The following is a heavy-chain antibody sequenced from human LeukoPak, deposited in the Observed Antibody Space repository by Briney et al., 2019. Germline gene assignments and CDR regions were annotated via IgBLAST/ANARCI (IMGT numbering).Heavy chain of an antibody. D-gene: IGHD1-26*01. J-gene: IGHJ4*02. CDR1: GFTVSSNY. V-gene: IGHV3-48*02. Sequence: GGSLRLSCAASGFTVSSNYMSWVRQAPGKGLEWVSHITASGTAMFYADSVKGRFTISRDNAKNSLYLQMNSLRDEDTAVYYCASSGSYRFDYWGQGTLVTVSS. CDR3: ASSGSYRFDY. CDR2: ITASGTAM.